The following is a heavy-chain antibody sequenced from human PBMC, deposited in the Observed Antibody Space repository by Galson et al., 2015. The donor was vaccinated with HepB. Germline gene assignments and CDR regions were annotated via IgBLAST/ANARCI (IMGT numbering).Heavy chain of an antibody. D-gene: IGHD6-13*01. CDR3: ARVGAAAGTGWFDP. CDR1: GGTFSSYT. V-gene: IGHV1-69*02. CDR2: IIPILGIA. Sequence: SVKVSCKASGGTFSSYTISWVRQAPGQGLEWMGRIIPILGIANYAQKFQGRVTITADKSTSTAYMELSSLRSEDTAVYYCARVGAAAGTGWFDPWGQGTLVTVSS. J-gene: IGHJ5*02.